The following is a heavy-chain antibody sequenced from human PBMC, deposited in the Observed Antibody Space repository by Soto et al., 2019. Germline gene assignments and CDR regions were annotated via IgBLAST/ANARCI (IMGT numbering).Heavy chain of an antibody. CDR2: VYYTGST. CDR3: VRTAREGAVAPHWFDL. Sequence: PSETLSLTFTVSGASIRNTDYSWRWIRQAPGKGLEWIGYVYYTGSTYYNPSLMSRLTISVDTSKNQFSLKLKSVTAAETAKYYCVRTAREGAVAPHWFDLGGQGTQVTVSS. J-gene: IGHJ5*02. D-gene: IGHD2-21*02. V-gene: IGHV4-30-4*01. CDR1: GASIRNTDYS.